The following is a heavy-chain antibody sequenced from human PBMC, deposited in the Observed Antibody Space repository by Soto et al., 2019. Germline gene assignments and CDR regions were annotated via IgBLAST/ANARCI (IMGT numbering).Heavy chain of an antibody. Sequence: SETLSLTCTVSGGSISSYYWSWIRQPPGKGLEWIGYIYYSGSTNYNPSLKSRVTISVDTSKNQFSLKLSSVTAADTAVYYCARDKVEGLHLGELSLFASDIWGQGTMVTVSS. D-gene: IGHD3-16*02. CDR2: IYYSGST. CDR3: ARDKVEGLHLGELSLFASDI. CDR1: GGSISSYY. J-gene: IGHJ3*02. V-gene: IGHV4-59*01.